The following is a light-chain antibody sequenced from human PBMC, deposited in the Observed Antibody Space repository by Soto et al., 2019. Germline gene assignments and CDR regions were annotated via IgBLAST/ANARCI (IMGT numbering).Light chain of an antibody. J-gene: IGLJ1*01. CDR3: SSYTGSSPYV. CDR2: DVS. Sequence: QSALTQPASVSGSPGQSITISCTGTSSDVGGYNYVSWYQQHPAKAPKLMIYDVSSRPSGVSTRFSGSKSGNTASLTISGLQAEDETDYYCSSYTGSSPYVFGTGTKVTVL. V-gene: IGLV2-14*01. CDR1: SSDVGGYNY.